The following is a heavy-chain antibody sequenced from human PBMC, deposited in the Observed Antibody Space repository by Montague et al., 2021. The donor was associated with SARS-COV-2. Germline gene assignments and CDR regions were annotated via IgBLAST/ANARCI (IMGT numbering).Heavy chain of an antibody. Sequence: SETLSLTCTVSGASISNPTYSWGWIRQPAGKELKWIGRMFTSGSTTYNPSLKSRVTISVDTSKNQFSLRLNSVTAADTAVYYCVREGGSMTFDYWGQGILVTVSS. V-gene: IGHV4-61*02. J-gene: IGHJ4*02. CDR1: GASISNPTYS. CDR2: MFTSGST. CDR3: VREGGSMTFDY. D-gene: IGHD1-26*01.